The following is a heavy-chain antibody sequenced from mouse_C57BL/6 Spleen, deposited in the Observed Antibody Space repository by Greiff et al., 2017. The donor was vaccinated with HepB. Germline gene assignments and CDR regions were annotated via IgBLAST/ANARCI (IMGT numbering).Heavy chain of an antibody. CDR3: ARDHYGSSYVGYFDV. D-gene: IGHD1-1*01. V-gene: IGHV5-4*01. CDR2: ISDGGSYT. CDR1: GFTFSSYA. J-gene: IGHJ1*03. Sequence: EVQRVESGGGLVKPGGSLKLSCAASGFTFSSYAMSWVRQTPEKRLEWVATISDGGSYTYYPDNVKGRFTISRDNAKNNLYLQMSHLKSEDTAMYYCARDHYGSSYVGYFDVWGTGTTVTVSS.